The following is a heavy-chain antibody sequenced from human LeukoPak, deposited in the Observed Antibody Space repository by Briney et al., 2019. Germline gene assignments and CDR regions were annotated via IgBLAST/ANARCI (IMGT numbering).Heavy chain of an antibody. CDR2: INPNSGGT. CDR3: ATHPRYSSGWHTAGY. J-gene: IGHJ4*02. CDR1: GYTFTGYY. Sequence: ASVKVSCKASGYTFTGYYIHWVRQAPEQGLEWMGWINPNSGGTNYAQKFQGRVTMTRDTSISTAYMELSRLRSDDTAVYYCATHPRYSSGWHTAGYWGQGTLVTVSS. D-gene: IGHD6-19*01. V-gene: IGHV1-2*02.